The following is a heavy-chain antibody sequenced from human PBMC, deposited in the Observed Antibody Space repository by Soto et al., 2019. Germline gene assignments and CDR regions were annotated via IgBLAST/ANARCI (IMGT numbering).Heavy chain of an antibody. CDR3: TRDGEFYGMDV. D-gene: IGHD3-3*01. Sequence: GGSLRLSCTFSGFTSDDYALTWVRQAPGKGLEWVAFATSQAFGGTTDYAVSVKGRFTISRDDSTTVAYLQMNSLQTEDTAIYYCTRDGEFYGMDVWGQGTTVTVSS. CDR2: ATSQAFGGTT. J-gene: IGHJ6*02. V-gene: IGHV3-49*04. CDR1: GFTSDDYA.